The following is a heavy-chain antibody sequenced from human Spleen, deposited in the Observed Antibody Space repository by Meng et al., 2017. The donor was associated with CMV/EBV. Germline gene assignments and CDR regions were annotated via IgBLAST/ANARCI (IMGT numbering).Heavy chain of an antibody. CDR2: IHYSGTT. V-gene: IGHV4-31*03. Sequence: LRLSCTVSGGSISSGGHYWSWIRQHPGKGLEWFGYIHYSGTTHYNPSLKSRVTISVDTSKNQFSLNLSSVTAADTAVYYCARDLSDDFWSGVGAFDIWGQGTMVTVSS. CDR1: GGSISSGGHY. J-gene: IGHJ3*02. CDR3: ARDLSDDFWSGVGAFDI. D-gene: IGHD3-3*01.